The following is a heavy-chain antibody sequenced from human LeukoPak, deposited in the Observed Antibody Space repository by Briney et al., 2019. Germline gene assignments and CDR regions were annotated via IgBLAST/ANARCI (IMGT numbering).Heavy chain of an antibody. J-gene: IGHJ5*02. V-gene: IGHV3-11*04. CDR2: ISGSGDTI. D-gene: IGHD5-24*01. CDR1: GLTFSNAW. Sequence: GGSLRLSCAASGLTFSNAWMSWVRQAPGKGLEWISYISGSGDTIYYADSVKGRFTISRDNAKNSLYLQMNSLRAEDTAVYHCARAPLVLQYRWWFDPWGQGTLVTVSS. CDR3: ARAPLVLQYRWWFDP.